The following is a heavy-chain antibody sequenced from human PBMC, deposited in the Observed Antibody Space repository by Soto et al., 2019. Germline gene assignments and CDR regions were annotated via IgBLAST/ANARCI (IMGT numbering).Heavy chain of an antibody. CDR2: LHGSGST. CDR3: ARKPPAAIQGWAYGMDV. CDR1: GFTVSTNY. V-gene: IGHV3-53*02. J-gene: IGHJ6*02. Sequence: EVQLVQTGGGLIQPGGSLRLSCVASGFTVSTNYLSWVRQVPGKGLEWVSVLHGSGSTSYADSVKGRFTISRDNARNTFYLQMTSLRVEDTAVYYCARKPPAAIQGWAYGMDVWGQGTTVTVS. D-gene: IGHD2-2*01.